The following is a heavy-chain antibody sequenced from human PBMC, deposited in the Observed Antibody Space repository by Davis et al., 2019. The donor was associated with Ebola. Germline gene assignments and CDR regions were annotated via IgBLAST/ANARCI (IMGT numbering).Heavy chain of an antibody. D-gene: IGHD3-22*01. CDR3: ARKSYYYDSSGYHRGAFDI. J-gene: IGHJ3*02. Sequence: MPSETLSLTCTVSGGSISSYYWSWIRQPPGKGLEWIGYIYYSGSTNYNPSFKSRVTISVDTSKNQFSLKLSSVTAADTAVYYCARKSYYYDSSGYHRGAFDIWGQGTMVTVSS. V-gene: IGHV4-59*01. CDR1: GGSISSYY. CDR2: IYYSGST.